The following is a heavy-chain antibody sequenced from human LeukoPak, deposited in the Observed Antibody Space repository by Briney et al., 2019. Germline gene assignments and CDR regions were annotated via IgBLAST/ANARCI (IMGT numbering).Heavy chain of an antibody. CDR3: ARVRRQVGSRWFDS. Sequence: GGSLRLSCEASGFTFGNFAMSWVRQAPGKGLEWVSVMNTGGSAYYADSVKGRFTISRDNSNNTLYLQMNSLRAEDTAVYYCARVRRQVGSRWFDSWGQGTLVTVSS. CDR1: GFTFGNFA. J-gene: IGHJ5*01. D-gene: IGHD1-26*01. CDR2: MNTGGSA. V-gene: IGHV3-53*01.